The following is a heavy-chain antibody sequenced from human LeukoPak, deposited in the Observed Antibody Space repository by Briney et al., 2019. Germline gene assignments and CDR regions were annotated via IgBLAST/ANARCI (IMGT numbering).Heavy chain of an antibody. D-gene: IGHD3-3*01. CDR3: ARGQSLVEWLSSYYFDY. J-gene: IGHJ4*02. CDR2: INQRASEM. Sequence: GGSLRLSYAASGFTFSNYWMSWVRQAPAKGLEWVANINQRASEMYYVDSVKGRFTISRDNAKNSLFLQMNSLRAEDTAVYYCARGQSLVEWLSSYYFDYWGQGTLVTVSS. V-gene: IGHV3-7*01. CDR1: GFTFSNYW.